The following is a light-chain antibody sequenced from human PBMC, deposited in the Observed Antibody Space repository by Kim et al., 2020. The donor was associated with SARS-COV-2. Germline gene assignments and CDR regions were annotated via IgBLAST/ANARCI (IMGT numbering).Light chain of an antibody. CDR2: GKN. CDR3: NSRDSSGNHLRV. Sequence: LGQTVRITCKGDSLRRYYASWYQQKPGQAPVLVIYGKNNRPSGIPDRFSGSSSGNTASLTITGAQAEDEADYYCNSRDSSGNHLRVFGTGTKVTVL. J-gene: IGLJ1*01. CDR1: SLRRYY. V-gene: IGLV3-19*01.